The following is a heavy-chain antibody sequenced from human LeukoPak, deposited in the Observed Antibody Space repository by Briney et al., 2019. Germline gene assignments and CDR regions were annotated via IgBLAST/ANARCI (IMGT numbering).Heavy chain of an antibody. D-gene: IGHD3-9*01. J-gene: IGHJ4*02. CDR1: GYTLTELS. Sequence: ASVKVSCKVSGYTLTELSMHGVRQAPGKGLEWMGGFDPEDGETIYAQKFQGRVTMTEDTSTDTAYMELSSLRSEDTAVYYCATHHVQRYFDWQDYWGQGTLVTVSS. V-gene: IGHV1-24*01. CDR3: ATHHVQRYFDWQDY. CDR2: FDPEDGET.